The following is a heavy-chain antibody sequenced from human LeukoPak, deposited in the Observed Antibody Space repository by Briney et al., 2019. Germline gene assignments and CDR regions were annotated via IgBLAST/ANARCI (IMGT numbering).Heavy chain of an antibody. J-gene: IGHJ4*02. CDR2: INHSGST. CDR1: GGSISSSSYY. D-gene: IGHD2-15*01. CDR3: ARSSGVSFDY. V-gene: IGHV4-39*07. Sequence: SETLSLTCTVSGGSISSSSYYWGWIRQPPGKGLEWIGEINHSGSTNYNPSLKSRVTISVDTSKNQFSLKLSSVTAADTAVYYCARSSGVSFDYWGQGTLVTVSS.